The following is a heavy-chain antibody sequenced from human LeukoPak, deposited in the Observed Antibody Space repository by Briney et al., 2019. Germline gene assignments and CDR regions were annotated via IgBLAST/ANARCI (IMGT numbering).Heavy chain of an antibody. V-gene: IGHV4-30-4*08. J-gene: IGHJ4*02. D-gene: IGHD2-2*02. CDR3: ARARGEYCSSTSCYNYFDY. CDR1: GGSISSGDYY. Sequence: SETLSLTCTVSGGSISSGDYYWSWIRQPPGKGLEWIGYIYYSGSTYYNPSLKSRVTISVDTSENQFSLKLSSVTAADTAVYYCARARGEYCSSTSCYNYFDYRGLGTLVTVSS. CDR2: IYYSGST.